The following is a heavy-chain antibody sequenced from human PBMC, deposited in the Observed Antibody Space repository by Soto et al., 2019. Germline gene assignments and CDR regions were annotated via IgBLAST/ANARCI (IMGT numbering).Heavy chain of an antibody. V-gene: IGHV1-18*01. CDR3: ARDSPGLHYGSGSYYNVRVDV. D-gene: IGHD3-10*01. J-gene: IGHJ6*04. CDR1: GYTFTSYG. Sequence: ASVKVSCKASGYTFTSYGISWVRQAPGQGLEWMGWISAYNGNTNYAQKLQGRVTMTTDTSTSTAYMELRSLRSDDTAVYYCARDSPGLHYGSGSYYNVRVDVWGKGTTVTVSS. CDR2: ISAYNGNT.